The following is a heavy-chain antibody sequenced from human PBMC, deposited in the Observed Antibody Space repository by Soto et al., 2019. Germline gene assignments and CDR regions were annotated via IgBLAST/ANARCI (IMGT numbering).Heavy chain of an antibody. D-gene: IGHD6-6*01. CDR1: GGSISNYY. Sequence: QVQLQESGPGLVKPSETLSLTCTVSGGSISNYYWSWIRQPPGKGLEWIGYISYTGRPNYTPSLESRVTVSVDTSKNQFSLKLSSVTAADTAIYYCARGGTYSSLLIRDRFDPWGQGTLVTVSS. V-gene: IGHV4-59*01. J-gene: IGHJ5*02. CDR2: ISYTGRP. CDR3: ARGGTYSSLLIRDRFDP.